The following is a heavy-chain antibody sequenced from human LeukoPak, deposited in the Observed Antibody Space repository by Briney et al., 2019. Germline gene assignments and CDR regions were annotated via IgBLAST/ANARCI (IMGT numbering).Heavy chain of an antibody. CDR1: GFTFSGYW. D-gene: IGHD5-24*01. CDR2: IKQDGTEK. V-gene: IGHV3-7*01. Sequence: GGSLRLSCAASGFTFSGYWMSWVRQAPGKGLEWVANIKQDGTEKYYVDSVRGRFTISRHNAINSLYLQMNSLRAEDTAVYYCARVGSYGLLATITGDDTKLDYWGQGTLVTVSS. CDR3: ARVGSYGLLATITGDDTKLDY. J-gene: IGHJ4*02.